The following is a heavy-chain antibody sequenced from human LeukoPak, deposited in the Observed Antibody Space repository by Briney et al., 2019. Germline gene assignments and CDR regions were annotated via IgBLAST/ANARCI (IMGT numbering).Heavy chain of an antibody. CDR1: GFTFSSYW. CDR2: INSAGTTT. V-gene: IGHV3-74*01. Sequence: GGSLRLSCAASGFTFSSYWMHWVRQAPGKGLVWVSRINSAGTTTNYADSVKGRFTISRDNAKNTVYLQMNSLRAEDTAVYYCALYCSGGSCYSMGGAFDIWGQGTVVTVSS. CDR3: ALYCSGGSCYSMGGAFDI. D-gene: IGHD2-15*01. J-gene: IGHJ3*02.